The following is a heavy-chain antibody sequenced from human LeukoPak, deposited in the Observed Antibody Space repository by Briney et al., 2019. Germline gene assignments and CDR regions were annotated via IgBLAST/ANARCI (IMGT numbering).Heavy chain of an antibody. CDR2: INPNSGGT. CDR3: ARVSVQYYYGSGSYCNVYFDY. V-gene: IGHV1-2*02. CDR1: GYTFTGYY. D-gene: IGHD3-10*01. J-gene: IGHJ4*02. Sequence: ASVKVSCKASGYTFTGYYMHWVRQAPGQGLEWMGWINPNSGGTNYAQKFQGRVTMTRDTSISTAYMELGRLRSDDTAVYYCARVSVQYYYGSGSYCNVYFDYWGQGTLVTVSS.